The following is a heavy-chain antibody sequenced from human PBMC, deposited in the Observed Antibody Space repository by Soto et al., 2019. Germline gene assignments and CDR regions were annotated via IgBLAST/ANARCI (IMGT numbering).Heavy chain of an antibody. CDR2: IRSKVYGGTT. Sequence: GGPLRLSCIAPGFTFVDYAMSWFRQAPGKGVEWVGFIRSKVYGGTTEYAASVKGRFTISRDDSISIAYLQMNSLKTEDTAVYYCTSTIFVVGGPTINYYYGMDVWGQGTTVTVSS. CDR1: GFTFVDYA. CDR3: TSTIFVVGGPTINYYYGMDV. V-gene: IGHV3-49*03. J-gene: IGHJ6*02. D-gene: IGHD3-3*01.